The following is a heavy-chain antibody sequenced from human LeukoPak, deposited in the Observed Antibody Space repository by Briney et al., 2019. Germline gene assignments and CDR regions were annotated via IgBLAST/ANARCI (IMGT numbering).Heavy chain of an antibody. J-gene: IGHJ4*02. Sequence: HLGGSLRLSCAAPGFTFSSYEMNWVRQAPGKGLEWVSYISSSGSTIYYADSVKGRFTISRDNAKNSLYLQMNSLRAEDTAVYYCARVSSGIWWNFDYWGQGTLVTVSS. CDR3: ARVSSGIWWNFDY. D-gene: IGHD3-10*01. CDR2: ISSSGSTI. CDR1: GFTFSSYE. V-gene: IGHV3-48*03.